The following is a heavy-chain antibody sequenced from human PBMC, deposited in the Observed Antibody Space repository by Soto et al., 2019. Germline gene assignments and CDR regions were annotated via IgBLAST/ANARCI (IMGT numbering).Heavy chain of an antibody. Sequence: QVQLQESGPGQVKPSETLSLTCTVSGGSITNIYWSWIRQPPGKGLEWIGYIYSDGNTKYNPSLRXRXTXXVDTSKNQFSLRLTSVTAADTAVYHCARGGWSLDYWGQGTLVTVSA. D-gene: IGHD2-15*01. CDR2: IYSDGNT. V-gene: IGHV4-59*01. CDR1: GGSITNIY. J-gene: IGHJ4*02. CDR3: ARGGWSLDY.